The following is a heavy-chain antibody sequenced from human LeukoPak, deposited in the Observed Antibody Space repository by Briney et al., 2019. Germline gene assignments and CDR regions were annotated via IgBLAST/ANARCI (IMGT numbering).Heavy chain of an antibody. CDR2: ISYDGSNK. D-gene: IGHD2-8*01. CDR3: AKDLGGYCTNGVCYPFDP. Sequence: QTGGSLRLSCAASGFTFSSYGMHWVRQAPGKGLEWVAVISYDGSNKYYADSVKGRFTISRDNSKNTLYLQMNSLRAEDTAVYYCAKDLGGYCTNGVCYPFDPWGQGTLVTVSS. V-gene: IGHV3-30*18. CDR1: GFTFSSYG. J-gene: IGHJ5*02.